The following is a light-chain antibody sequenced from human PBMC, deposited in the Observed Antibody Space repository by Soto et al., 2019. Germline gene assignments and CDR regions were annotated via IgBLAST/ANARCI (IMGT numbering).Light chain of an antibody. J-gene: IGKJ5*01. CDR3: QQYGISPRT. CDR2: GAS. Sequence: EIVLTQSPGTLSLSPGERATLSCSASQRVSSSHLAWYQQKPGQAPRLLIYGASNRATGISDRFTGSGSGTDFTLTISRLEPEDFAVYYCQQYGISPRTFGPGTRLEIK. V-gene: IGKV3-20*01. CDR1: QRVSSSH.